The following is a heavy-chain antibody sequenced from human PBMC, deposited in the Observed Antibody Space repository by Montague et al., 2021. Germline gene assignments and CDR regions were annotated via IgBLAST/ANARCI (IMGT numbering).Heavy chain of an antibody. CDR2: VWAYGSGE. CDR3: ARESNGGLSTTCHDN. CDR1: GFSFSDFA. D-gene: IGHD1-14*01. V-gene: IGHV3-33*08. J-gene: IGHJ4*02. Sequence: SLRLSCAASGFSFSDFAMHWVRQAPGKGLEWVALVWAYGSGERYADSVKGRFIISRDNSMSAVYLHMIGLKDDDTAVYFCARESNGGLSTTCHDNWGQGTPVTVSS.